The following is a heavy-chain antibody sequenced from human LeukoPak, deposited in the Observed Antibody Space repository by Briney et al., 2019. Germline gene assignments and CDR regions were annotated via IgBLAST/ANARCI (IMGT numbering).Heavy chain of an antibody. J-gene: IGHJ4*02. V-gene: IGHV5-51*01. CDR1: GYSFSRYW. D-gene: IGHD2-2*01. CDR3: ARSLSPAAVALDY. Sequence: GESLKISCKASGYSFSRYWIGWVRQMPGKGLELMGIIYPGDSDTRYTPSFQGQVTISADKSITTAYLQWSSLQASDTAMYYCARSLSPAAVALDYWGQGALVTVSS. CDR2: IYPGDSDT.